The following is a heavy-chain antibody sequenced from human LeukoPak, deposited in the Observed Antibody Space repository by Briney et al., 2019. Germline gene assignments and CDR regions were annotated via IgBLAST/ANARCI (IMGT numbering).Heavy chain of an antibody. D-gene: IGHD3-3*01. V-gene: IGHV1-8*03. CDR2: MNPNSGNT. J-gene: IGHJ5*02. CDR3: ARATTFWSGYYNWFDP. Sequence: ASVKVSCKASGYTFTSYDINWVRQATGQGLEWLGWMNPNSGNTGYAQKFQGRVTITRNTSISTAYMELSSLRSEDTAVYYCARATTFWSGYYNWFDPWGQGTLVTVS. CDR1: GYTFTSYD.